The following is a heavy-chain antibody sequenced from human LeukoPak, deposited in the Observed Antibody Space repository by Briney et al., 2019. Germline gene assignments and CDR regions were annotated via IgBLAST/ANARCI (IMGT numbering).Heavy chain of an antibody. CDR3: PRDSRSRGIAVDY. V-gene: IGHV1-18*01. Sequence: VASVKVSCKASGYTFTSYGISWVRQAPGQGLEWMGWISAYNGNTNYAQKLLGRVTMTTDTSTSTAYMELRSLRSDDTAVYYCPRDSRSRGIAVDYWGQGTLVTVSS. CDR1: GYTFTSYG. CDR2: ISAYNGNT. J-gene: IGHJ4*02. D-gene: IGHD6-13*01.